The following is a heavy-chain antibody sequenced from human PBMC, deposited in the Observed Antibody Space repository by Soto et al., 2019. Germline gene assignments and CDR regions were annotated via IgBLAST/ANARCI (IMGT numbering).Heavy chain of an antibody. D-gene: IGHD6-13*01. CDR1: GFTFSSYE. V-gene: IGHV3-48*03. CDR3: ARDWGRLGYSSSWYAFDI. Sequence: GGSLRLSCAASGFTFSSYEMNWVRQAPGKGLEWVSYISSSGSTIYYADSVKGRFTISRDNAKNSLYLQMNSLRAEDTAVYYCARDWGRLGYSSSWYAFDIWGQGTMVTVSS. J-gene: IGHJ3*02. CDR2: ISSSGSTI.